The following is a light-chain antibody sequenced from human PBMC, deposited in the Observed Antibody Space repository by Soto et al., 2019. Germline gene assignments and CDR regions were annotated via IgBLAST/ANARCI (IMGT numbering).Light chain of an antibody. J-gene: IGKJ4*01. V-gene: IGKV1-33*01. CDR1: QDIRNY. Sequence: DIQMTQSPSSLSASVGDRVTITCQASQDIRNYLNWYQQKPGKAPNLLIYDASNLRAGVPSRFSESGSGTDFTFTISSLQPEDIATYYCQHYDHLPPLSFGGGTKVEIK. CDR3: QHYDHLPPLS. CDR2: DAS.